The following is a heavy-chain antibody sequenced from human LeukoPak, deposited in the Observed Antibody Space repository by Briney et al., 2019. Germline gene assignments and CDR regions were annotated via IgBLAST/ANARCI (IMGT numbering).Heavy chain of an antibody. J-gene: IGHJ5*02. CDR2: ISSSGSTI. CDR1: EFTFSSYE. V-gene: IGHV3-48*03. Sequence: PGGSLKLSCAASEFTFSSYEMNWVRQAPGKGLEWVSYISSSGSTIYYADSVKGRFTISRDNAKNSLYLQMNSLRAEDTAVYYCARDAEEDGRFDPWGQGTLVTVSS. CDR3: ARDAEEDGRFDP.